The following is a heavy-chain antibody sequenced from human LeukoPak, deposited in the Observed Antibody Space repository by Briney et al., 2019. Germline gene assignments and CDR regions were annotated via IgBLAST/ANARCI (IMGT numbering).Heavy chain of an antibody. CDR3: ASAAAAFDY. CDR2: IYTSGST. CDR1: GVSISSGGYY. V-gene: IGHV4-61*02. Sequence: PSETLSLTCTVSGVSISSGGYYWSWIRQPAGKGLEGIGRIYTSGSTNYNPSLKSRITMSVDTSKNQFSLRLSSVTAADTAVYYCASAAAAFDYWGQGTLVTVSS. J-gene: IGHJ4*02. D-gene: IGHD6-13*01.